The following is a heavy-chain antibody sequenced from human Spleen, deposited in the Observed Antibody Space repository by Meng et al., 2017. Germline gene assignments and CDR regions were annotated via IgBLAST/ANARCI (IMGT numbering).Heavy chain of an antibody. CDR1: GFTFSNYE. J-gene: IGHJ3*02. D-gene: IGHD2-8*01. V-gene: IGHV3-21*01. CDR2: ISSSCSYI. CDR3: AIDAGVYVYGNAFDI. Sequence: GGSLRLSCAASGFTFSNYEMNWVRQAPGKGLEWVSSISSSCSYIYYADSVKGRFTISRDNATNSLYLQMNSLRAEDTAIEYCAIDAGVYVYGNAFDIWGRGTMVTVSS.